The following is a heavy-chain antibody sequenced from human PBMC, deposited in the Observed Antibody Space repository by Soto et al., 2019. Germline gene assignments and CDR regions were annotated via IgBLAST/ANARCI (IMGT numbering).Heavy chain of an antibody. J-gene: IGHJ4*02. D-gene: IGHD4-17*01. Sequence: TLSLTCTVSGGSISSGGYYWSWIRQHPGKGLEWIGYIYYSGSTYYNPSLKSRVTISVDTSKNQFSLKLSSVTAADTAVYYCARRHYGVIPFGCWGQGTLVTVSS. CDR3: ARRHYGVIPFGC. V-gene: IGHV4-31*03. CDR2: IYYSGST. CDR1: GGSISSGGYY.